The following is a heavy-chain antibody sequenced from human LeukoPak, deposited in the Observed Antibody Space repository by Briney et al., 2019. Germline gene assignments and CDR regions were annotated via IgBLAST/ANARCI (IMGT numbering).Heavy chain of an antibody. CDR1: GGSFSGYY. Sequence: PSETLSLTCAVYGGSFSGYYWSWIRQPPGKGLEWIGEINHSGSTNYNPSLKSRVTISVDTSKNQFSLKLSSVTAADAAVYYCARGGYSYGYLGSDYWGQGTLVTVSS. J-gene: IGHJ4*02. CDR3: ARGGYSYGYLGSDY. V-gene: IGHV4-34*01. D-gene: IGHD5-18*01. CDR2: INHSGST.